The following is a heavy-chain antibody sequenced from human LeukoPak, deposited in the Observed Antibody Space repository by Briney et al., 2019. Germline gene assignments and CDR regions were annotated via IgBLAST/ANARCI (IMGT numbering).Heavy chain of an antibody. V-gene: IGHV4-34*01. CDR2: INHSGST. D-gene: IGHD3-22*01. CDR3: ARTPMHYYDSSGYSDY. J-gene: IGHJ4*02. Sequence: SETLPLTCAVYGGSFSGYYWSWIRQPPGKGLEWIGEINHSGSTNYNPSLKSRVTISVDTSKNQFSLKLSSVTAADTAVYYCARTPMHYYDSSGYSDYWGQGTLVTVSS. CDR1: GGSFSGYY.